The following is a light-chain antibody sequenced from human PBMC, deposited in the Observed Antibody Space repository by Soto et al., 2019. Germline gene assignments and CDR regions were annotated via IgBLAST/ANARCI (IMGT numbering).Light chain of an antibody. CDR3: MQGTHWPLT. V-gene: IGKV2-30*01. CDR1: QSLVSSDGNTY. J-gene: IGKJ4*01. Sequence: DVDLTQSPLSLPVTLGQPASISCRSSQSLVSSDGNTYLNWFQQRPGQPPRRLIYKVSNRDSGVPDRFSGSGSGTEFTLKISRVEAEDVGVYYCMQGTHWPLTFGGGTKVEIK. CDR2: KVS.